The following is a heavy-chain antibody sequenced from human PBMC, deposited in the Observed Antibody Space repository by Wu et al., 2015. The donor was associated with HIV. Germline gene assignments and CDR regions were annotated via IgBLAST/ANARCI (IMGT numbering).Heavy chain of an antibody. CDR1: GYTFSAYD. D-gene: IGHD6-19*01. CDR2: MNPNSGGT. J-gene: IGHJ4*02. V-gene: IGHV1-2*02. Sequence: QVQLVQSETEMKKPGASLKVSCKASGYTFSAYDINWVRQAPGQGLEWVGWMNPNSGGTNYAQKFQDRVTMTRDTSISTAYMELSRLRSDDTAVYYCARGGGSDWSVGYYFDYWGQGTLVTVSS. CDR3: ARGGGSDWSVGYYFDY.